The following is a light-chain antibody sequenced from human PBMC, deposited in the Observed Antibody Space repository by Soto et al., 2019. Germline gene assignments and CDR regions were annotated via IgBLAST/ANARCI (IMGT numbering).Light chain of an antibody. Sequence: SYELTQPPPVSLAPGQTARITCGGNNIGSKSVHWYQQKPGQAPVLVVYDDRDRPSGIPERFSGSNSGNTATLTISRVEAGDEAHYYCQVWDSSSDHVIFGGGTKVTVL. CDR3: QVWDSSSDHVI. CDR1: NIGSKS. V-gene: IGLV3-21*02. J-gene: IGLJ2*01. CDR2: DDR.